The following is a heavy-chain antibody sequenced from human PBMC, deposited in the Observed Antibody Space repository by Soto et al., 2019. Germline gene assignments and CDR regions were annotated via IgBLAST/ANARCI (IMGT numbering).Heavy chain of an antibody. CDR3: AKETSPNTYYTFDF. Sequence: GSLRLSCTASGFTFSTYAMSWVRQAPGEGLEWVSSISEDGIYTDYADSVKGRFTISRDNSKNTLYVQMTSLRAEDTAVYYCAKETSPNTYYTFDFWGQGTMVTVSS. CDR2: ISEDGIYT. CDR1: GFTFSTYA. V-gene: IGHV3-23*01. D-gene: IGHD1-26*01. J-gene: IGHJ3*01.